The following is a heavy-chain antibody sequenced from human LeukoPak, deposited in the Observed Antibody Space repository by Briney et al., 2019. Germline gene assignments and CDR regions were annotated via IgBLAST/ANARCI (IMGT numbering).Heavy chain of an antibody. CDR1: GLIVSSDY. J-gene: IGHJ4*02. CDR3: VRLLPASRHYFDY. Sequence: PGGSLRLSCAASGLIVSSDYLAWVRQAPGKGLEWISVIYGGGATYYADSVRGRFTISRDNSENELFLQMNSLRVEDTAVYHCVRLLPASRHYFDYWGQGTLVTVSS. D-gene: IGHD6-6*01. V-gene: IGHV3-53*01. CDR2: IYGGGAT.